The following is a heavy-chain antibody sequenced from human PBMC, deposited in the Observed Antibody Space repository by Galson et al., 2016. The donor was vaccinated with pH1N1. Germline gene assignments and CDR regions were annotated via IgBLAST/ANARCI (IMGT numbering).Heavy chain of an antibody. CDR1: GFTFSNYW. Sequence: SLRLSCAASGFTFSNYWMHWVRQVPGKGLEWVANIKEDGSETYYVDSVRGRFTISRDNAKNSLYLHMNSLRDEDTSLYYCARAIGSRSAYWGQGTLVTVSS. D-gene: IGHD3-16*02. CDR3: ARAIGSRSAY. CDR2: IKEDGSET. J-gene: IGHJ4*02. V-gene: IGHV3-7*01.